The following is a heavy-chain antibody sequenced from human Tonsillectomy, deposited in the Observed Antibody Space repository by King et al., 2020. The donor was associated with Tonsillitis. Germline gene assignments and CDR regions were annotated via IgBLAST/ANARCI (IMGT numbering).Heavy chain of an antibody. CDR1: GFTFSSYA. CDR3: AKYKPVHGYSNSWYLPGYFDY. V-gene: IGHV3-23*04. Sequence: QLVQSGGGFVQPGGSLRLSCAASGFTFSSYAMSWVRQAPGKGLEWVSAISGSGGTTYYADSVKGRFTISRDNSKNTLYLQMNSLRAEDTAIYYCAKYKPVHGYSNSWYLPGYFDYWGQGTLVTVSS. J-gene: IGHJ4*02. D-gene: IGHD6-13*01. CDR2: ISGSGGTT.